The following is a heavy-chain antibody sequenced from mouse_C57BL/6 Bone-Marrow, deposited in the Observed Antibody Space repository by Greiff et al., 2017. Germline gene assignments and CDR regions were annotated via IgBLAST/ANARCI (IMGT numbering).Heavy chain of an antibody. J-gene: IGHJ3*01. V-gene: IGHV1-15*01. CDR3: ANYGYDGGFAY. CDR2: IDPETGGT. D-gene: IGHD2-2*01. CDR1: GYTFTDYE. Sequence: QVQLQQSGAELVRPGASVTLSCKASGYTFTDYEMHWVKQTPVHGLEWIGAIDPETGGTAYNQKFKGKAILTADKSSSTAYMELRSLTSEDSAVYDCANYGYDGGFAYWGQGTLVTVSA.